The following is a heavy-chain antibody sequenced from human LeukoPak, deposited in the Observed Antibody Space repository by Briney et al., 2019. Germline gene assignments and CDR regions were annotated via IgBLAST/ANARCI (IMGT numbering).Heavy chain of an antibody. CDR3: AREGQQLVRGYYYYYMDV. CDR1: GGSISSYY. V-gene: IGHV4-4*07. D-gene: IGHD6-13*01. Sequence: KSSETLSLTCTVSGGSISSYYWSWIRQPAGKGLEWIGRIYTSGSTNYNPSLKSRVTMSVDTSKNQFSLKLSSVTAADTAVYYCAREGQQLVRGYYYYYMDVWGKGTTVTISS. CDR2: IYTSGST. J-gene: IGHJ6*03.